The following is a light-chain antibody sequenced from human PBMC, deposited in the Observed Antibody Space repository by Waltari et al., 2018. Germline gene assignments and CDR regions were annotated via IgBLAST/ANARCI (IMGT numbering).Light chain of an antibody. J-gene: IGKJ3*01. CDR3: QQSYSTPLT. CDR1: QSISSY. V-gene: IGKV1-39*01. CDR2: AAS. Sequence: DIQMTQSPSSLSASVGDRVTITCRASQSISSYLNWYQQKPGKAPKPLNYAASSLQSGVPSRFSGSGSGTDFTLTISSLQPEDFATYYCQQSYSTPLTFGPGTKVDIK.